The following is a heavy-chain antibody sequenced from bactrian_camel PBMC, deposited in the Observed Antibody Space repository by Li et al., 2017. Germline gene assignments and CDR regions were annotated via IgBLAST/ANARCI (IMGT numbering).Heavy chain of an antibody. CDR2: ITRDGRNT. CDR1: GSTLSNYV. Sequence: DVQLVESGGGLVQPGGSLRLSCAASGSTLSNYVMSWVRQAPGKGLDWVSTITRDGRNTYYADSMKGRFTISRDNAKNTLYLQLNSLETEDTAMYYCTTRGIYMDYDPNYWGQGTQVTVS. V-gene: IGHV3S40*01. D-gene: IGHD4*01. CDR3: TTRGIYMDYDPNY. J-gene: IGHJ4*01.